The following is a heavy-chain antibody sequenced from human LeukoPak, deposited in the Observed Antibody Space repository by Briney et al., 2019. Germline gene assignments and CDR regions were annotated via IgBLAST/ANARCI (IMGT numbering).Heavy chain of an antibody. V-gene: IGHV3-23*01. CDR3: AKKYYGILTGSNNWFDP. J-gene: IGHJ5*02. CDR1: GFTFSSYA. Sequence: GGSLRLSCAASGFTFSSYAMSWVRHAPGKGLEWVSTISGSGASTYYADSVKSRFTISRDNSKNTLYLQMNSLRAEDTAVYYCAKKYYGILTGSNNWFDPWGQGTLGTVSS. D-gene: IGHD3-9*01. CDR2: ISGSGAST.